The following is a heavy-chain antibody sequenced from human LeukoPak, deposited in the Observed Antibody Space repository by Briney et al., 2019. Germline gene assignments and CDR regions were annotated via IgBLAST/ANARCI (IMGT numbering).Heavy chain of an antibody. CDR1: GGSISNFY. V-gene: IGHV4-4*07. CDR3: ARLRRLTLDY. J-gene: IGHJ4*02. D-gene: IGHD2-8*01. CDR2: IYPRGS. Sequence: SETLSLTCTVSGGSISNFYLSWIRQAAGKGLEWIGRIYPRGSDYNPSLKSRVTMSLDTSKKQFSLNLRSVTAADTAVYYCARLRRLTLDYWGQGTLVTVSS.